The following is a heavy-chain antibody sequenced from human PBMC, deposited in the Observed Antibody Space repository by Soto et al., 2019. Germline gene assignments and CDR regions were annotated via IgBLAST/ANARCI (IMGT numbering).Heavy chain of an antibody. Sequence: QMQLVQSGAEVKKSGSSVKVSCKASGGTSSNFVITWVRQVPGQGLEWLGGILPMFGAVKYAQKFQDRLTITADRSTNTAAMELGSLGPDDTAVYYCARPKRSGYDRGDSYYHTMDVWGHGTTVTVS. CDR2: ILPMFGAV. CDR1: GGTSSNFV. D-gene: IGHD2-21*02. CDR3: ARPKRSGYDRGDSYYHTMDV. V-gene: IGHV1-69*06. J-gene: IGHJ6*02.